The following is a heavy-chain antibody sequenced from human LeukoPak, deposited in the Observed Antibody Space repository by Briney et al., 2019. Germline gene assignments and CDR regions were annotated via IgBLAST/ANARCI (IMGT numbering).Heavy chain of an antibody. CDR2: INHSGSP. V-gene: IGHV4-34*01. Sequence: SETLSLTCAVYGGSFSDYYWTWIRQPPGKGLEWIGEINHSGSPNNNPSLKSRVSISFDTSKNQFSLKLTSVTAADTAVYYCARVGGPNYYYYGMDVWGQGTTVTVS. CDR3: ARVGGPNYYYYGMDV. D-gene: IGHD3-3*01. CDR1: GGSFSDYY. J-gene: IGHJ6*02.